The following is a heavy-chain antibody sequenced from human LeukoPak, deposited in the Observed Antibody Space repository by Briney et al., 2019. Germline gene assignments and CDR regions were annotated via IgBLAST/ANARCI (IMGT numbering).Heavy chain of an antibody. J-gene: IGHJ3*02. Sequence: SETLSLTCTVSGGSITSYYWSWIRQSAGKGLEWIGRIYITGSTTYNPSLKSRVTMSLDTSKNQFSLKLSSVTAADTAVYYCATEGYCSGGSCYPIWGQGTMVTVSS. D-gene: IGHD2-15*01. CDR3: ATEGYCSGGSCYPI. CDR2: IYITGST. CDR1: GGSITSYY. V-gene: IGHV4-4*07.